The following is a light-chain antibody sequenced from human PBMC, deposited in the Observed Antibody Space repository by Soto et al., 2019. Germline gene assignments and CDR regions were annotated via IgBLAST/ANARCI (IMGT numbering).Light chain of an antibody. CDR2: DAS. CDR3: QQYNLWPLT. V-gene: IGKV3-15*01. Sequence: EIVMTQSPATLSVSPGARATLSCRASQSVSGNLAWYQQKPGQAPRLLIFDASTRATGIPGRFSGSGSGTEFTLTISSLLSEDFALYYCQQYNLWPLTFGGGTRVEIK. CDR1: QSVSGN. J-gene: IGKJ4*01.